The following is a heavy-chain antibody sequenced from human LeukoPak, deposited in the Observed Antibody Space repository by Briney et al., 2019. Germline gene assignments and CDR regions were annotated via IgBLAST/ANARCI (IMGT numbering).Heavy chain of an antibody. CDR2: IIPILGIA. CDR3: ARMDVVVPAADP. Sequence: ASVKVSCKASGYTFTSYDINWVRQAPGQGLEWMGRIIPILGIANYAQKFQGRVTITADKSTSTAYMELSSLRSEDTAVYYCARMDVVVPAADPWGQGTLVTVSS. V-gene: IGHV1-69*04. CDR1: GYTFTSYD. J-gene: IGHJ5*02. D-gene: IGHD2-2*01.